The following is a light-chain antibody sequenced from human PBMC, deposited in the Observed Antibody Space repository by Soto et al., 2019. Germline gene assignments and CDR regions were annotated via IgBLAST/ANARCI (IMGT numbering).Light chain of an antibody. V-gene: IGKV4-1*01. J-gene: IGKJ4*01. CDR3: QQYYSTPRT. CDR2: WAS. Sequence: DIVMTQSPDSLAVSLGERATINCKSSQSVLYSSDNKNYLAWYQQKPGQPPNLLIYWASTRESGVPDRFSGSGSGTDFTLTISNLQAEDVAIYYCQQYYSTPRTFGGGTKVEIK. CDR1: QSVLYSSDNKNY.